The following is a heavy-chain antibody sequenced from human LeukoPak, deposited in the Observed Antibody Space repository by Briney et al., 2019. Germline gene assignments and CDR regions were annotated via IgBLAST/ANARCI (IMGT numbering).Heavy chain of an antibody. CDR3: ARGITGTTSIFDY. CDR1: GGSISSYY. CDR2: IYTSEST. D-gene: IGHD1-7*01. J-gene: IGHJ4*02. V-gene: IGHV4-4*07. Sequence: PSETLSLTCTVSGGSISSYYWSWIQQPAGKGLEWIGRIYTSESTNYNPSLKSRVTMSVDTSKNQFSLKLSSVTAADTAVYYCARGITGTTSIFDYWGQGTLVTVSS.